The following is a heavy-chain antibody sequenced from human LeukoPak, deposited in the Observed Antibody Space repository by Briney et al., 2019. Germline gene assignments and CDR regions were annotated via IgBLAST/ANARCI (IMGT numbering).Heavy chain of an antibody. V-gene: IGHV1-46*01. J-gene: IGHJ5*02. CDR3: ARESRGNWFDP. CDR1: GYTFTNYY. CDR2: INPSGGST. Sequence: ASVKVSCKASGYTFTNYYMHWVRQAPGQGLEWMGIINPSGGSTSYAQKFQGRVTMTRDTSTSTVYMELSSLRSEDTAVYYCARESRGNWFDPWGQGTLVTVSS.